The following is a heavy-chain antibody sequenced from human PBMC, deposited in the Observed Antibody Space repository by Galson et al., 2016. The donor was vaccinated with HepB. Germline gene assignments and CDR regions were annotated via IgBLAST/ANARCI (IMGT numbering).Heavy chain of an antibody. CDR1: GFDFSSYR. Sequence: SLRLSCAASGFDFSSYRMNWVRQAPGKGLDWVATISSSSNFIYYADSVKGRFTISRDNSENTLYLQMNSLRADDTALYFCAREGYSSGHCGAFDIWGRGTVVAVSS. V-gene: IGHV3-21*04. D-gene: IGHD6-19*01. J-gene: IGHJ3*02. CDR3: AREGYSSGHCGAFDI. CDR2: ISSSSNFI.